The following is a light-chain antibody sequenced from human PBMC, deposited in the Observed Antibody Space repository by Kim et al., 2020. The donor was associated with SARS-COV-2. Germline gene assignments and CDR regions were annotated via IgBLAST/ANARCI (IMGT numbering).Light chain of an antibody. Sequence: QLVLTQPPSASASLGTSVTLSCTLSSGYSDYKVDWYQQRQGKGPRFVMRVGTGGIVGSRGDGIPDRFSVLGSGLNRYLTIRNIQEEDESDYYCGADHASGSNSVVWVFGGGTKLTVL. CDR2: VGTGGIVG. CDR1: SGYSDYK. V-gene: IGLV9-49*01. CDR3: GADHASGSNSVVWV. J-gene: IGLJ3*02.